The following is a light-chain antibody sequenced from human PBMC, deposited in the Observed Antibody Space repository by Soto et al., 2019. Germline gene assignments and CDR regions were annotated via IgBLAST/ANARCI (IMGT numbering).Light chain of an antibody. V-gene: IGKV3-15*01. J-gene: IGKJ2*01. Sequence: EIVMTQSPPTLSVSPGERATLSCRASQSVSSNLGWYQQKPGQAPRLLIYGTSTRATGIPARFSGSGSGTEFTLTISSLQSEDFAVYYCQQYNNWPYTFGQGTKLEIK. CDR2: GTS. CDR3: QQYNNWPYT. CDR1: QSVSSN.